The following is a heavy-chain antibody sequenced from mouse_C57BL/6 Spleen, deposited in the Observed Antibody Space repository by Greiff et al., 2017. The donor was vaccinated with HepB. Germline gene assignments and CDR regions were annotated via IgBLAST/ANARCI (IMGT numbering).Heavy chain of an antibody. Sequence: QVQLQQPGAELVMPGASVKLSCKASGYTFTSYWMHWVKQRPGQGLEWIGEIDPSDSYTNYNQKFKGKSTLTVDKSSSTAYMQLSSLTSDDSAVYYCARGGDGYDDWGQGTTLTVSS. CDR2: IDPSDSYT. V-gene: IGHV1-69*01. D-gene: IGHD2-3*01. CDR1: GYTFTSYW. J-gene: IGHJ2*01. CDR3: ARGGDGYDD.